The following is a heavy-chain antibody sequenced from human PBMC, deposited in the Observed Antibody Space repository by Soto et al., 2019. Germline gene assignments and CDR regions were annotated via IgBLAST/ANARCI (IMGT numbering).Heavy chain of an antibody. V-gene: IGHV4-31*03. CDR3: ARDSPGSWYYYGMDV. Sequence: PSETLSLTCTVSGGSISSGGYYWSWIRQHPGKGLEWIGYIYYSGSTYYNPSLKSRVTISVDTSKNQFSLKLSSVTAADTAVYYCARDSPGSWYYYGMDVWGQGTTVTVSS. CDR1: GGSISSGGYY. J-gene: IGHJ6*02. CDR2: IYYSGST.